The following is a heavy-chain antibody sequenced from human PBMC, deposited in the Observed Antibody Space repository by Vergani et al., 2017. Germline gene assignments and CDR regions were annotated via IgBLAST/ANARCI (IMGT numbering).Heavy chain of an antibody. V-gene: IGHV4-30-2*01. J-gene: IGHJ2*01. CDR2: IYHSGST. D-gene: IGHD6-13*01. CDR1: GGSISSGGYS. Sequence: QLQLQESGSGLVKPSQTLSLTCAVSGGSISSGGYSWSWIRQPPGQGLEWIGYIYHSGSTSYNPSLKSRVTISVDRSKNQFSLKLSSVTAADTAVYYCARVSPGSRLYWYSDLWGRGTLVTVSS. CDR3: ARVSPGSRLYWYSDL.